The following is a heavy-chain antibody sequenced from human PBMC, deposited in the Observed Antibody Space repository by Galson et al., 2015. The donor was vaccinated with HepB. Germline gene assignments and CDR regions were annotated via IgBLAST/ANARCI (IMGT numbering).Heavy chain of an antibody. Sequence: QSGAEVKKPGESLKISCAASGSSFTTYWIGWVRQMPGKGLEWMGTIYPGDSDTRYSPSFQGQVTISADKSITTAYLQWSSLKASDTAMYFCARGFFGDYVYFDYWGQGTLVTVSS. J-gene: IGHJ4*02. V-gene: IGHV5-51*01. CDR3: ARGFFGDYVYFDY. CDR2: IYPGDSDT. D-gene: IGHD4-17*01. CDR1: GSSFTTYW.